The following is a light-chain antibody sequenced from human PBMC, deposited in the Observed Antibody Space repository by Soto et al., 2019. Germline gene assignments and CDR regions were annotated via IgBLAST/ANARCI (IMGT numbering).Light chain of an antibody. V-gene: IGKV1-8*01. J-gene: IGKJ2*01. CDR1: QGITNY. CDR2: AAT. CDR3: QRYYSYPYT. Sequence: AIRMTQSPSSFSASTGDRVTITCRASQGITNYLAWYQQKPGKAPKLLIDAATTLQSGVPSRFSGSGSGTDFTLTISYVQSEDFATYYCQRYYSYPYTFGQGTKLEIK.